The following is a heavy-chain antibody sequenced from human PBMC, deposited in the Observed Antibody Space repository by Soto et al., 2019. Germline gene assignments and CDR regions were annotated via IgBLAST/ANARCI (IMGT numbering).Heavy chain of an antibody. Sequence: SETLSLTCVVSGGSLSSYYWSWIRQPPGKGLEWIGYIYYSGSTDYDPSLKSRVTISVDTSKNQFSLKLSSVTAADTAVYYCARRWGTYFDFWGQGTLLTVSS. CDR3: ARRWGTYFDF. CDR1: GGSLSSYY. J-gene: IGHJ4*02. CDR2: IYYSGST. D-gene: IGHD7-27*01. V-gene: IGHV4-59*01.